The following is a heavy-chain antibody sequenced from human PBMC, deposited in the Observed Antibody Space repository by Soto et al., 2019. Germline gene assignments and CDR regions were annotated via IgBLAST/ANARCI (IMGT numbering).Heavy chain of an antibody. CDR2: ISNSGATT. D-gene: IGHD3-22*01. CDR1: GFTFSSYA. V-gene: IGHV3-23*01. CDR3: TAPSLITYYYDSSGYLDY. Sequence: GGSLRLSCAASGFTFSSYAMSWVRLAPGKGLEWVSSISNSGATTYYADSVKGRFTISRDNSKNTLYLQMNSLKTEDTAVYYCTAPSLITYYYDSSGYLDYWGQGTLVTVSS. J-gene: IGHJ4*02.